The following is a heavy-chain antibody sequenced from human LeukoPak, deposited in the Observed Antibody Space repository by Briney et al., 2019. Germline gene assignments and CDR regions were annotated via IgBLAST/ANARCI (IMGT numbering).Heavy chain of an antibody. V-gene: IGHV1-18*01. CDR1: GYTFTNFG. Sequence: ASVKVSCKASGYTFTNFGISWVRQAPGQGLEWMGWISAYNGNTNYAQKLQGRITMTTDTSTNTAYMELRSLRSDDTAVYYCSRSGLGSCSGGSCYSNYWGQGTLVTVSS. CDR3: SRSGLGSCSGGSCYSNY. J-gene: IGHJ4*02. D-gene: IGHD2-15*01. CDR2: ISAYNGNT.